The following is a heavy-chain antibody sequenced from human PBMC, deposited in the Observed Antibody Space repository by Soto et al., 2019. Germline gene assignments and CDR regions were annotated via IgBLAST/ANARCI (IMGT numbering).Heavy chain of an antibody. J-gene: IGHJ4*02. CDR2: MSYDGSDT. Sequence: PGGSLRLSSVGSGLIFSNNGMPGVGKTPGKGLEWVAFMSYDGSDTFYADSVKGRFTISRDNSKNTLFLHMSNLRAEDTAMYYCTIVRVADSALDHWGQGTRVTVSS. CDR3: TIVRVADSALDH. CDR1: GLIFSNNG. V-gene: IGHV3-30*02. D-gene: IGHD3-10*02.